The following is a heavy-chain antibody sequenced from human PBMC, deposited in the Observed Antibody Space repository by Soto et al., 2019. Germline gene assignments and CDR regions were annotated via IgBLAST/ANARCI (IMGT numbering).Heavy chain of an antibody. J-gene: IGHJ4*02. CDR1: GGSISSGGYY. Sequence: PSETLSLTCTVSGGSISSGGYYWSWIRQHPGKGLEWIGYIYYSGSTYYNPSLKSRVTISVDTSKNQFSLKLSSVTAADTAVYYCARAPLQVGATYPYFDYWGQGTLVTVSS. V-gene: IGHV4-31*03. D-gene: IGHD1-26*01. CDR3: ARAPLQVGATYPYFDY. CDR2: IYYSGST.